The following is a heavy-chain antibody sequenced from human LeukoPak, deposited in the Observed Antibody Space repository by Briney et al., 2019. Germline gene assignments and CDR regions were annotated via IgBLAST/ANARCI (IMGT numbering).Heavy chain of an antibody. J-gene: IGHJ5*02. CDR2: VHYSGGT. D-gene: IGHD6-13*01. CDR1: GTSVNTYY. V-gene: IGHV4-59*08. CDR3: AKQSWSLFDP. Sequence: SETLSLTCTVSGTSVNTYYWSWIRQPPGKALEWIGFVHYSGGTSYTPSLRGRVTIPLDTSKNQFSLRLTSVTAADTAVYYCAKQSWSLFDPCGQGTLVTVSS.